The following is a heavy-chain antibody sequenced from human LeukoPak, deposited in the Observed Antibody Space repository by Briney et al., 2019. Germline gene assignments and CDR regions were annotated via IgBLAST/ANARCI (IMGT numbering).Heavy chain of an antibody. D-gene: IGHD6-13*01. CDR1: GGSISSSNW. CDR3: ARVTFIAAAGTGWFDP. Sequence: PSETLSLTCAVSGGSISSSNWWSWVRQPPGKGLEWIGEIYHSGSTNYNPSLKSRVTISVDKSKNQFSLKLSSVTAADTAVYYCARVTFIAAAGTGWFDPWGQGTLVTVSS. CDR2: IYHSGST. J-gene: IGHJ5*02. V-gene: IGHV4-4*02.